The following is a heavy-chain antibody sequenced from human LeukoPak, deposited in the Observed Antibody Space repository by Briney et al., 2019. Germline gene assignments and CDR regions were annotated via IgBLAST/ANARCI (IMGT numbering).Heavy chain of an antibody. J-gene: IGHJ4*02. CDR1: GFTFTNYW. V-gene: IGHV3-74*01. CDR3: AREGYKDRYFDY. CDR2: IKNDENNT. D-gene: IGHD5-24*01. Sequence: GGSLRLSCTASGFTFTNYWMRWVRQAPGKGLVWVSRIKNDENNTNYVDSVKGRFTISRDNAKNSVFLQMNSLRAEDTAVYYCAREGYKDRYFDYWGQGTLVTVSA.